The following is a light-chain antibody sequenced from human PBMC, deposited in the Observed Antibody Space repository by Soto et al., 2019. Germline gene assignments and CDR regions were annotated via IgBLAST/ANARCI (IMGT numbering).Light chain of an antibody. Sequence: QSALTQPASVSGFPGQPITISCTGTSSDVGGYNYVSWYQQHPGKAPKLIIYGVTNRPSGVSTPFSGSKSGNTASLTISGLQADDEADYYCNSYSSRSALYVFGTGTKLTVL. CDR2: GVT. CDR3: NSYSSRSALYV. V-gene: IGLV2-14*01. J-gene: IGLJ1*01. CDR1: SSDVGGYNY.